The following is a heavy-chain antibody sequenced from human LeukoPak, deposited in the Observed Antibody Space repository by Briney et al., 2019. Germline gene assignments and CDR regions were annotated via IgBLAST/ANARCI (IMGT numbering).Heavy chain of an antibody. V-gene: IGHV3-66*01. CDR1: GFTVRNNY. CDR3: ASYTY. Sequence: GGSLRLSCAVSGFTVRNNYVTWVRQAPGKGLEWVSVIYSDGSTYYADSVKGRFTIFRDNSKNTVFLHMNRLRAEDTAVYYCASYTYWGQGTLVTVSS. D-gene: IGHD3-16*01. J-gene: IGHJ4*02. CDR2: IYSDGST.